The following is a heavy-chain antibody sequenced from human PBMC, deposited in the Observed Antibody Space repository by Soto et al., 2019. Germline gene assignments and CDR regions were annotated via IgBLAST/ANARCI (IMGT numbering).Heavy chain of an antibody. CDR1: GGSFSGYY. Sequence: QVQLQQWGAGLLKPSETLSLTCAVYGGSFSGYYWSWIRQPPGKGLEWIGEINHSGSTNYNPSLKRRGTISVDTSKNQFSLKLSSVTAADTAVYYCARGIAAAGIDYWGQGTLVTVSS. CDR3: ARGIAAAGIDY. CDR2: INHSGST. D-gene: IGHD6-13*01. V-gene: IGHV4-34*01. J-gene: IGHJ4*02.